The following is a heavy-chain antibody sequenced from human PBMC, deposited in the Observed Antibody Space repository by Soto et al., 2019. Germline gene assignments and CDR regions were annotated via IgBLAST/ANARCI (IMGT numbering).Heavy chain of an antibody. Sequence: EGSLRGSCVGSGCTFSSYTMSWVRQAPGRGPEWVSAIGGDGSTWYADSVRGRFTISRDNSKNTVYVQMNSLRAEDTAIYYCARDRNYPRDQFDNWGQGILVTVSS. CDR2: IGGDGST. J-gene: IGHJ4*02. CDR3: ARDRNYPRDQFDN. V-gene: IGHV3-23*01. CDR1: GCTFSSYT. D-gene: IGHD1-7*01.